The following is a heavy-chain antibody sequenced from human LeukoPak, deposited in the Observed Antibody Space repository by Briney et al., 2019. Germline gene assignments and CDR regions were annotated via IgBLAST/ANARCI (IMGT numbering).Heavy chain of an antibody. CDR1: GFTVSTNY. CDR2: IYSGGNT. J-gene: IGHJ4*01. CDR3: ARVEAAAGTGVLDF. V-gene: IGHV3-53*01. Sequence: PGGSLRLSCAASGFTVSTNYMSWVRQAPGKGLEWVSVIYSGGNTYYADSVKGRFTISRDSSRNTLYLQMNTLRAEDTAVYYCARVEAAAGTGVLDFWGQGTLVTVSS. D-gene: IGHD6-13*01.